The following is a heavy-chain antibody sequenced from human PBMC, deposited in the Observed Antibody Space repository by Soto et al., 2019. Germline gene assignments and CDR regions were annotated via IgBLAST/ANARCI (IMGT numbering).Heavy chain of an antibody. CDR1: GYTFTSYG. CDR2: ISAYNGNT. CDR3: ASYHRTSYSYGMDV. Sequence: QVQLVQSGAAVKKPGASVKVSCKASGYTFTSYGFSWVRQAPGQGLEWMGWISAYNGNTNYAQKLQGRVTMTTDTSTSTAYMELRSLRSDDTAVYYCASYHRTSYSYGMDVWGQGTTVTVSS. D-gene: IGHD2-2*01. J-gene: IGHJ6*02. V-gene: IGHV1-18*01.